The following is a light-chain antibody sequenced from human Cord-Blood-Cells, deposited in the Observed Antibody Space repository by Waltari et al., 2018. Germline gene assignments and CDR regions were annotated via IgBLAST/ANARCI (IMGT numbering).Light chain of an antibody. V-gene: IGKV1-5*01. CDR2: DAS. Sequence: DIQMTQSPSTLSASEGDRVTITCRASQSISSWLAWYQQNPGKAPKLLIYDASSLESGFPSRFSGSGSGTEFTLTISRLQPDDFAPYYCQQTVTFGPGTKVDIK. CDR1: QSISSW. CDR3: QQTVT. J-gene: IGKJ3*01.